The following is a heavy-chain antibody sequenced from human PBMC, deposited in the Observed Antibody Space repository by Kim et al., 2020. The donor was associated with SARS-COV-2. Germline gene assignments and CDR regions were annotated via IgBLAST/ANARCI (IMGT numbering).Heavy chain of an antibody. CDR3: ARTPGSGVWFDP. D-gene: IGHD2-15*01. V-gene: IGHV1-69*02. J-gene: IGHJ5*02. Sequence: NYAQKFQGRVTITADKSTSTAYMELSSLRSEDTAVYYCARTPGSGVWFDPWGQGTLVTVSS.